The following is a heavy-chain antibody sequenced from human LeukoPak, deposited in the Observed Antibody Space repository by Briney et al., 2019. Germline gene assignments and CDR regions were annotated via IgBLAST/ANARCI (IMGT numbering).Heavy chain of an antibody. CDR3: ARGGDAFDI. J-gene: IGHJ3*02. CDR2: INHSGST. CDR1: GGSFSGYY. Sequence: PSETLSLTCAVYGGSFSGYYWSWIRQPPGKGLEWIGEINHSGSTNYNPSLKSQVTISVDTSKNQFSLKLSSVTAADTAVYYCARGGDAFDIWGQGTMVTVSS. V-gene: IGHV4-34*01.